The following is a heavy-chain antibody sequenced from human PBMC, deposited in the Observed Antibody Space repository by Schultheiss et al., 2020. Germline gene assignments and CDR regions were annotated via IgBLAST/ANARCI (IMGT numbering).Heavy chain of an antibody. CDR3: ARVPVYGDYANWFDP. CDR1: GYTFTSYY. CDR2: INPNSGGT. Sequence: ASVKVSCKASGYTFTSYYMHWVRQAPGQGLEWMGRINPNSGGTNYAQKFQGRVTMTTDTSTSTAYMELRSLRSDDTAVYYCARVPVYGDYANWFDPWGQGTLVTVSS. J-gene: IGHJ5*02. V-gene: IGHV1-2*06. D-gene: IGHD4-17*01.